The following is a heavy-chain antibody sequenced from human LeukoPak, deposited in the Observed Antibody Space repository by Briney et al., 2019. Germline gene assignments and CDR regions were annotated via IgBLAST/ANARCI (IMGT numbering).Heavy chain of an antibody. CDR2: ISYDGSNK. CDR1: GFTFSSYA. CDR3: ARSPIYDILTLVY. J-gene: IGHJ4*02. V-gene: IGHV3-30*04. D-gene: IGHD3-9*01. Sequence: GRSLRLSCAASGFTFSSYAMHWVRQAPGKGLEWVAVISYDGSNKYYADSVKGRFTISRDNSKNTLYLQMNSLRAEDTAVYYCARSPIYDILTLVYWGQGTLVTVSS.